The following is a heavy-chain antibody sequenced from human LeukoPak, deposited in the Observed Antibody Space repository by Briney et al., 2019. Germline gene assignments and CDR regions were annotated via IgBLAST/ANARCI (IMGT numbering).Heavy chain of an antibody. CDR2: IWYDGSNK. CDR1: GFTFSSYG. Sequence: GGSLRLPCAASGFTFSSYGMHWVRQAPGKGLEWVAVIWYDGSNKYYADSVKGRFTISRDNSKNTLYLQMNSLRAEDTAVYYCARGIAAAGTDYWGQGTLVTVSS. J-gene: IGHJ4*02. CDR3: ARGIAAAGTDY. D-gene: IGHD6-13*01. V-gene: IGHV3-33*01.